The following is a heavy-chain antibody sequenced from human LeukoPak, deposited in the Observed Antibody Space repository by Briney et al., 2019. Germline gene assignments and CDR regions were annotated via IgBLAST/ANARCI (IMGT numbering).Heavy chain of an antibody. CDR2: ISSSSYI. CDR1: GFTFSSYS. D-gene: IGHD1-26*01. Sequence: GGSLRLSCAASGFTFSSYSMNWVRQAPGKGLEWVSSISSSSYIYYADSVKGRFTISRDNAKNSLYLQMNSLRAEDTAVYYCARDRSGSYYAAFDIWGQGTMVTVSS. CDR3: ARDRSGSYYAAFDI. V-gene: IGHV3-21*01. J-gene: IGHJ3*02.